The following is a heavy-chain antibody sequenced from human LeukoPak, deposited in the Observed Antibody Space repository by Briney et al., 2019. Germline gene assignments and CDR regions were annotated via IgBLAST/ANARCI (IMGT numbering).Heavy chain of an antibody. Sequence: SETLSLTCAVYGGSFSGYYWSWIRQPPGKGLEWIGEINHSGSTNYNPSLKSRVTISVDTSKNQFSLKLSSVTAADTAVYYCARVNGVGYFDFWDYWGQGTLVTVSS. CDR1: GGSFSGYY. D-gene: IGHD3/OR15-3a*01. V-gene: IGHV4-34*01. J-gene: IGHJ4*02. CDR2: INHSGST. CDR3: ARVNGVGYFDFWDY.